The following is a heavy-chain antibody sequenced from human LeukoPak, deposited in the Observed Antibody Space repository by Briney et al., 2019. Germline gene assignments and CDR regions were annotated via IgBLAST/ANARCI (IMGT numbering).Heavy chain of an antibody. J-gene: IGHJ5*02. Sequence: GASVKVSCKASGYTFTSYYMHWVRQAPGQGLEWMGIINPSGGSTSYAQKFQGRVTISVDTSKNRFSLKLSSVTATDTAVYYCARGGPYCSGGGCYSRTSNWFDPWGQGTLVTVSS. V-gene: IGHV1-46*01. CDR2: INPSGGST. D-gene: IGHD2-15*01. CDR1: GYTFTSYY. CDR3: ARGGPYCSGGGCYSRTSNWFDP.